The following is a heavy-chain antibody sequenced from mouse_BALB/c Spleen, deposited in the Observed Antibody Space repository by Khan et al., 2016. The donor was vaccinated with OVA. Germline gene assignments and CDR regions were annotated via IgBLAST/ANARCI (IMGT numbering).Heavy chain of an antibody. J-gene: IGHJ1*01. V-gene: IGHV4-1*02. D-gene: IGHD1-1*01. CDR2: INPDSSTI. CDR3: PICYGSRCFGYFVV. CDR1: GFDFSRYW. Sequence: EVQLVESGGGLVQPGGSLKLSCAASGFDFSRYWMSWVRQAPGKGLEWIGEINPDSSTINYTPSLKDKFIISRDNATNMLYLQMSKVRSEDTAVDYWPICYGSRCFGYFVVWSLGTAVTVST.